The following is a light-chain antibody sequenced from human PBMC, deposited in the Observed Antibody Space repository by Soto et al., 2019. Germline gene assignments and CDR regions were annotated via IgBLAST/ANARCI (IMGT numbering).Light chain of an antibody. Sequence: EIVMTQSPATLYVSPGESVSLSCRASQSVRSKLAWYQHKPGQAPRLLIYDASTRATGVPGTFSGSGSGTEFTLTISSLESADFAVYSCQQYYDQYTFGQGTKVELK. J-gene: IGKJ2*01. CDR1: QSVRSK. CDR3: QQYYDQYT. V-gene: IGKV3-15*01. CDR2: DAS.